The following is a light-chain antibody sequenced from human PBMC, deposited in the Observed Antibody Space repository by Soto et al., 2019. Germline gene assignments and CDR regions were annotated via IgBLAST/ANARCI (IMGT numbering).Light chain of an antibody. CDR3: NSYTSSSTWV. Sequence: QSALTQPASVSGSPGQSITISCTGTSSDVGGYNYVSWYQQHPVKAPKLMIYEVSNRPSGVSNRFSGSKSGNTASLTISGLQAEDEADYYCNSYTSSSTWVFGGGTKLTGL. CDR1: SSDVGGYNY. V-gene: IGLV2-14*01. J-gene: IGLJ3*02. CDR2: EVS.